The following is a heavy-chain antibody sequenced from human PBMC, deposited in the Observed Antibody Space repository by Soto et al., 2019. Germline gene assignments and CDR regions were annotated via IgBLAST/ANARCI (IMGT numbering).Heavy chain of an antibody. V-gene: IGHV3-23*01. Sequence: GGSLRLSCAASGFTFSSYAMSWVRQAPGKGLEWVSAISGSGGSTYYADSVKVRFTISRDNSKNTLYLQMNSLRAEDTAVYYCAKIFGPDIVVVPAAMSYYGMDVWGQGTTVTVSS. J-gene: IGHJ6*02. D-gene: IGHD2-2*01. CDR2: ISGSGGST. CDR3: AKIFGPDIVVVPAAMSYYGMDV. CDR1: GFTFSSYA.